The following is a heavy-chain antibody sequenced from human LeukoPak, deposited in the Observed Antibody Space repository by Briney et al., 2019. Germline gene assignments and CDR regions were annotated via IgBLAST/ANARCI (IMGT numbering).Heavy chain of an antibody. CDR1: GGSISSGGYS. CDR2: IYHSGST. J-gene: IGHJ6*03. CDR3: ARASPGYDSSGYLQGYYYMDV. Sequence: SETLSLTCAVSGGSISSGGYSWSWIRQPPGKGLEWIGYIYHSGSTYYNPSLKSRVTISVDRSKNQFSLKLSSLTAADTAVYYCARASPGYDSSGYLQGYYYMDVWGKGTTVTVSS. V-gene: IGHV4-30-2*01. D-gene: IGHD3-22*01.